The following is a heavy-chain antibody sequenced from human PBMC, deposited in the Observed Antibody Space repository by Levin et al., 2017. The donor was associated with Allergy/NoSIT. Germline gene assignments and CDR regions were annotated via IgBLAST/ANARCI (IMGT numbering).Heavy chain of an antibody. Sequence: GGSLRLSCAASGFTFSSYAMSWVRQAPGKGLEWVSAISGSGGSTYYADSVKGRFTISRDNSKNTLYLPMNSLRAEDTAVYYGGKDLGRSSSSPLDYWGQGTLVTVSA. V-gene: IGHV3-23*01. CDR1: GFTFSSYA. J-gene: IGHJ4*02. D-gene: IGHD6-6*01. CDR2: ISGSGGST. CDR3: GKDLGRSSSSPLDY.